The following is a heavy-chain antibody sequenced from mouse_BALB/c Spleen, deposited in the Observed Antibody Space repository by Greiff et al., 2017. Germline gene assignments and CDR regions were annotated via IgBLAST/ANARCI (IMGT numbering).Heavy chain of an antibody. CDR1: GYSITSDYA. Sequence: VQLKESGPGLVKPSQSLSLTCTVTGYSITSDYAWNWIRQFPGNKLEWMGYISYSGSTSYNPSLKSRISITRDTSKNQFFLQLNSVTTEDTATYYCARDGNGAYWGQGTLVTVSA. J-gene: IGHJ3*01. CDR3: ARDGNGAY. V-gene: IGHV3-2*02. CDR2: ISYSGST. D-gene: IGHD2-1*01.